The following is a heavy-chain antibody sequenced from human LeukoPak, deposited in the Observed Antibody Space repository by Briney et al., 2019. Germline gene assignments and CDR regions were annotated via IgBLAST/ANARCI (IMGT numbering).Heavy chain of an antibody. CDR3: ARRYYYGSGSFFFDY. Sequence: SETLSLTCTVSGGSISSYYWSWIRQPPGKVLEWIGYIYYSGSTNYNPSLKSRVTISVDTSKNQFSLKLSSVTAADTAVYYCARRYYYGSGSFFFDYWGQGTLVTVSS. CDR2: IYYSGST. CDR1: GGSISSYY. V-gene: IGHV4-59*01. D-gene: IGHD3-10*01. J-gene: IGHJ4*02.